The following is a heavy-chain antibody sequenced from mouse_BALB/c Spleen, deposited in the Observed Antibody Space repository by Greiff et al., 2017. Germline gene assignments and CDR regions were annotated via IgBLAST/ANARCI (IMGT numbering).Heavy chain of an antibody. D-gene: IGHD2-14*01. CDR2: IWTGGGT. V-gene: IGHV2-9-2*01. J-gene: IGHJ3*01. Sequence: VKLQESGPGLVAPSQSLSITCTVSGFSLTSYDISWIRQPPGKGLEWLGVIWTGGGTNYNSAFMSRLSISKDNSKSQVFLKMNSLQTDDTAIYYCVRDTVRRGFAYWGQGTLVTVSA. CDR1: GFSLTSYD. CDR3: VRDTVRRGFAY.